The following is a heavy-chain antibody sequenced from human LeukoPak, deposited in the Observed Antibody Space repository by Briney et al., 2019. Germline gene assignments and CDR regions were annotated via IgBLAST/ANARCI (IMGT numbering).Heavy chain of an antibody. CDR1: GDSVSSNSAA. V-gene: IGHV6-1*01. D-gene: IGHD6-19*01. CDR3: ARAGQWLVLDAFDI. Sequence: SQTLSLTCAISGDSVSSNSAAWNWIRQSPSRGLEWLGRTYYRSKSYNDYAVSVKSRITINPDTSKTQFSLQLNSVTPEDTAVYYCARAGQWLVLDAFDIWGQGTMVTVSS. J-gene: IGHJ3*02. CDR2: TYYRSKSYN.